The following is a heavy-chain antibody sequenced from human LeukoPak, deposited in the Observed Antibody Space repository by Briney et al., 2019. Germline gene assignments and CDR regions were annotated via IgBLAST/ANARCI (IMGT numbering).Heavy chain of an antibody. V-gene: IGHV3-53*01. CDR1: GLIVSSDY. CDR3: ARLLPASRHYFDY. Sequence: GGSLRLSCAASGLIVSSDYLAWVRQAPGKGLEWISVIYGGGATYYADSVQGRFTIFRDSSRNALYLQMNGLRVEDTAVYYCARLLPASRHYFDYWGQGTLVSVSS. D-gene: IGHD6-6*01. J-gene: IGHJ4*02. CDR2: IYGGGAT.